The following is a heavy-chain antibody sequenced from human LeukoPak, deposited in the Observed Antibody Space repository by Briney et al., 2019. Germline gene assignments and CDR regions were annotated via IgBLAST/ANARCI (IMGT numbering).Heavy chain of an antibody. D-gene: IGHD3-3*01. CDR3: ARGGVEIYFDY. J-gene: IGHJ4*02. CDR1: GYSFTRYA. CDR2: INAGNGDT. V-gene: IGHV1-3*01. Sequence: ASVTVSCTASGYSFTRYAMHWVRQAPRQRLEWMGWINAGNGDTEYSQKFQGRVATTSDTSASTAYMELSSLTSEDTAVYYCARGGVEIYFDYWGQGTLVTVSS.